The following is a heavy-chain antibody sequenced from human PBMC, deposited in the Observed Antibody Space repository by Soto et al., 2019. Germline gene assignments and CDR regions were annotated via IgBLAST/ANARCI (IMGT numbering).Heavy chain of an antibody. Sequence: QVQLQESGPGLVKPSETLPLTCTVSGGSISSYYWSWIRQPPGKGLEWIGYIYYSGSTNYNPSLKSRVTISVDTSKNQFSLKLSSVTAADTAVYYCARGGYDILTGTTGFDPWGQGTLVTVSS. J-gene: IGHJ5*02. CDR3: ARGGYDILTGTTGFDP. CDR1: GGSISSYY. V-gene: IGHV4-59*01. CDR2: IYYSGST. D-gene: IGHD3-9*01.